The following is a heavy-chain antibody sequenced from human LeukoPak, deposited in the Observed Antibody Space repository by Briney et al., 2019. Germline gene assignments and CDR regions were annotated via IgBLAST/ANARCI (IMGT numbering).Heavy chain of an antibody. J-gene: IGHJ4*02. V-gene: IGHV3-7*01. Sequence: GGSLRLSCAASGIIFSSYWMSWVRQAPGKGLEWVANIKQDGSEKYYVDSVKGRFTISRDNAKNSLYLQMNSLRAEDTAVYYCARRYCSSTRCYEFDYWGQGTLVTVSS. D-gene: IGHD2-2*01. CDR1: GIIFSSYW. CDR3: ARRYCSSTRCYEFDY. CDR2: IKQDGSEK.